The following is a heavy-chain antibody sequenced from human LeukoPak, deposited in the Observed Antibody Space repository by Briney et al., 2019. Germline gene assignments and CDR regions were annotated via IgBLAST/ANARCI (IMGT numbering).Heavy chain of an antibody. CDR3: AKYKFGSDYFSS. CDR2: IYTSGST. Sequence: NTSETLSLTCTVSGDSISGYYWSWIRQPAGKGLEWIGRIYTSGSTKYNPSFQGRVTMSLDTSKNQFSLRLSSVTAADTAIYYCAKYKFGSDYFSSWGQGTLVTVSS. J-gene: IGHJ4*02. V-gene: IGHV4-4*07. D-gene: IGHD2/OR15-2a*01. CDR1: GDSISGYY.